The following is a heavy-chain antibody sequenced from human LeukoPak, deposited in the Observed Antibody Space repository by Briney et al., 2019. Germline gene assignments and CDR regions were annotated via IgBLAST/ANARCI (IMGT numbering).Heavy chain of an antibody. V-gene: IGHV5-51*01. Sequence: GESLKISCKGSGYTFTSYWIAWVRQMPGKGLEWMGIIYPGDSDTRYSPSFQGQVTISADKSISTAYLQWSSLKASDTAMYYCAIRYHDSTPGSYYYMDVWGKGATVTVSS. CDR2: IYPGDSDT. CDR3: AIRYHDSTPGSYYYMDV. J-gene: IGHJ6*03. CDR1: GYTFTSYW. D-gene: IGHD3-22*01.